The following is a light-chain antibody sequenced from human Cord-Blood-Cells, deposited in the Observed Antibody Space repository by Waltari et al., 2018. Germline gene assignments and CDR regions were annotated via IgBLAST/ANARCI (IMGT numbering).Light chain of an antibody. Sequence: QSALTQPRSVSGSPGPAVPISCTGTSSDVGGYNYVSWYQQHPGKAPKLMIYDVSKRPSGVPDRFSGSKSGNTASLTISGLQAEDEADYYCCSYAGSYTLVFGGGTKLTVL. CDR3: CSYAGSYTLV. CDR1: SSDVGGYNY. V-gene: IGLV2-11*01. CDR2: DVS. J-gene: IGLJ3*02.